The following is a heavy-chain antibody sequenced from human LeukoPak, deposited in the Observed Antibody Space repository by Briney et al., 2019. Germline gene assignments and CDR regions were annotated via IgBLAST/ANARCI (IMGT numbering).Heavy chain of an antibody. CDR1: GYTFTGYY. Sequence: ASVKVSCKASGYTFTGYYMHWVRQAPGQGLEWMGWINPNSGGTYYAQKFQGRVTMTRDTSISTAYMELSRLRSDDTAVYYCARREQAAAGTYYYYYYMDVWGKGTTVTISS. CDR3: ARREQAAAGTYYYYYYMDV. J-gene: IGHJ6*03. V-gene: IGHV1-2*02. CDR2: INPNSGGT. D-gene: IGHD6-13*01.